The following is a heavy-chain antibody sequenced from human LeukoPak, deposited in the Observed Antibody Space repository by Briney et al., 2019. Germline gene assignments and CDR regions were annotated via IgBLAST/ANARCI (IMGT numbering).Heavy chain of an antibody. D-gene: IGHD2-2*01. CDR2: IRYDGSNK. V-gene: IGHV3-30*02. J-gene: IGHJ3*02. CDR3: AKTTGYCSSTSCFGAFDI. CDR1: GFTFSSYG. Sequence: GGSLRLSCAASGFTFSSYGMHWVRQAPGKGLEWVAFIRYDGSNKYYADSVKGRFTISRDNSKNTLYLQMNSLRAEDTAVYYCAKTTGYCSSTSCFGAFDIWGQGTMVTVSS.